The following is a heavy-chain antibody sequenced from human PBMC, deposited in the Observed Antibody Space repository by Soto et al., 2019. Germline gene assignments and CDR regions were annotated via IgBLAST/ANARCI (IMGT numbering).Heavy chain of an antibody. D-gene: IGHD3-10*01. CDR3: ARGQLLHYQYGLDV. CDR1: GVPITTFY. V-gene: IGHV4-59*07. CDR2: IYYGGST. J-gene: IGHJ6*02. Sequence: QVQLQESGPALVRPSDSLSLMCSVSGVPITTFYWRWIRQAPGKGLEYIGYIYYGGSTHYNPALKSRVTISVDTANTEFSLKLRSVTAADTAAYYCARGQLLHYQYGLDVWGQGTTVIV.